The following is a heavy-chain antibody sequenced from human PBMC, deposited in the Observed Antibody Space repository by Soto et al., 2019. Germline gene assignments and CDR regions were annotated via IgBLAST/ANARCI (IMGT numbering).Heavy chain of an antibody. J-gene: IGHJ4*02. CDR3: ARRASRTTWIDY. V-gene: IGHV3-23*01. D-gene: IGHD3-3*01. CDR1: GFTFSNYA. Sequence: GGSLRLSCAASGFTFSNYAMTWVRQAPGKGLEWVSGISPSGGTTYYADSVKGRFTISRDNSKNALYLQMSSLRAEDTALFYCARRASRTTWIDYWGQGTLVTVSS. CDR2: ISPSGGTT.